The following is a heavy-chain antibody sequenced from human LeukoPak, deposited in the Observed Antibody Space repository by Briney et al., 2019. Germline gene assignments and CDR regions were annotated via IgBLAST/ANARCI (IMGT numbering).Heavy chain of an antibody. V-gene: IGHV1-24*01. J-gene: IGHJ4*02. CDR2: FAPEDGET. Sequence: GASVKVSCKVSGNTLSESSMHWVRQAPGKGLEWMGGFAPEDGETIYAQKFQGRVTMTEDTSTDTAYMELSSLRSVDTAVYYCAAKYYDVLTGYFDYWGQGTLVTVSS. D-gene: IGHD3-9*01. CDR1: GNTLSESS. CDR3: AAKYYDVLTGYFDY.